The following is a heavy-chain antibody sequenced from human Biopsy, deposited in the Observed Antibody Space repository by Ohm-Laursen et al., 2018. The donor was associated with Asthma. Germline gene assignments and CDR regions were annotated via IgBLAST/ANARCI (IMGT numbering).Heavy chain of an antibody. CDR2: ISVYNSNT. D-gene: IGHD3-10*01. V-gene: IGHV1-18*01. CDR1: GYTFNSAG. Sequence: ASVKVSCKPSGYTFNSAGITWVRQASGQGLEWMGWISVYNSNTKVAQKLQDRVTMITDTSTSTAYMELRSLRSDDTAVYFCARAVDYSHYYGIDVWGQGTTVTVS. CDR3: ARAVDYSHYYGIDV. J-gene: IGHJ6*02.